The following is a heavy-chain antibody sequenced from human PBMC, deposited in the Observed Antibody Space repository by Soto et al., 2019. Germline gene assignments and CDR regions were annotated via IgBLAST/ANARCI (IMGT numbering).Heavy chain of an antibody. J-gene: IGHJ2*01. CDR3: ARLASGWQYYYFDF. V-gene: IGHV4-34*01. Sequence: QVQLQQWGAGLLKPSETLSLTCAVYGGSFSPYFWSWIRQPPGKGLEWIGEINHSGSTNYNPSLTRRATLSVHTSKTQVSLKLTSVPAADTAVYYCARLASGWQYYYFDFWGLGTPVTVSS. CDR2: INHSGST. D-gene: IGHD6-19*01. CDR1: GGSFSPYF.